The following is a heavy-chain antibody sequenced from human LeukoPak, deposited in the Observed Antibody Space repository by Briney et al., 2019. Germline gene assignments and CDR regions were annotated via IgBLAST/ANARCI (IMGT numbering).Heavy chain of an antibody. CDR3: ARDLSSREFGG. J-gene: IGHJ4*02. V-gene: IGHV3-30*02. CDR1: GFTFSTYG. CDR2: IRYDGTIK. Sequence: GGSLRLSCAATGFTFSTYGMHWVRQTPGKGLEWVAFIRYDGTIKYYADSVKGRFTISRDNAKNSLYLQMNSLRAEDTAVYYCARDLSSREFGGWGQGTLVTVSS. D-gene: IGHD3-16*01.